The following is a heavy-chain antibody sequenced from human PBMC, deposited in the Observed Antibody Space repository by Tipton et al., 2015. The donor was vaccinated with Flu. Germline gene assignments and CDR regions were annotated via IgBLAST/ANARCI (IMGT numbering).Heavy chain of an antibody. CDR3: ARGLGSFDFWSGSDY. V-gene: IGHV4-61*01. CDR1: GASVNSGSYY. J-gene: IGHJ4*02. Sequence: GLVKPSETLSLTCTVSGASVNSGSYYWTWIRQPPGKGLEWIGYISYSGITSYNPSLTSRVTISADTSKNQFSLNLISVTAADTAVYFCARGLGSFDFWSGSDYWGQGTLVTVSS. CDR2: ISYSGIT. D-gene: IGHD3-3*01.